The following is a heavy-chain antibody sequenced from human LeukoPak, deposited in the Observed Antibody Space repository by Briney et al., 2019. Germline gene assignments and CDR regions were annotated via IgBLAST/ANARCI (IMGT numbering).Heavy chain of an antibody. V-gene: IGHV4-39*01. CDR1: GGSISSSSYY. CDR3: ARLMVRGVIMDY. J-gene: IGHJ4*02. CDR2: IYYSGST. D-gene: IGHD3-10*01. Sequence: PSETLSLTCTVSGGSISSSSYYWGWIRPPPGKGLEWIGSIYYSGSTYYNPSLKSRVTISVDTSKNQFSLKLSSVTAADAAVYYCARLMVRGVIMDYWGQGTLVTVSS.